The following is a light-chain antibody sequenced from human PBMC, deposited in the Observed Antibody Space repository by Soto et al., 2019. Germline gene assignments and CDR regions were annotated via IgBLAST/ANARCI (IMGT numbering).Light chain of an antibody. CDR1: QSISSW. CDR3: QQYNSYSYT. CDR2: KAS. J-gene: IGKJ2*01. Sequence: DIQMTQSPSTLSASVGDRVTITCRASQSISSWLAWYQQKPGKAPKLLIYKASSLESGVPSRFSGSGSGTEFTLTISSLQPDDFATYYCQQYNSYSYTFRQGTNVHIK. V-gene: IGKV1-5*03.